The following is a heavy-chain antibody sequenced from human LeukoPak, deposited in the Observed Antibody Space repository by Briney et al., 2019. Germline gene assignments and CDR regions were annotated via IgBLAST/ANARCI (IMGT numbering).Heavy chain of an antibody. CDR1: GFTFSSYA. Sequence: PGGSLRLSCAASGFTFSSYAMSWVRQAPGKGLGWVSAISGSGGSTYYADSVKGRFTISRDNSKNTLYLQMNSLRAEDTAVYYCAKLRDGYIYFDYWGQGTLVTVSS. J-gene: IGHJ4*02. V-gene: IGHV3-23*01. D-gene: IGHD5-12*01. CDR3: AKLRDGYIYFDY. CDR2: ISGSGGST.